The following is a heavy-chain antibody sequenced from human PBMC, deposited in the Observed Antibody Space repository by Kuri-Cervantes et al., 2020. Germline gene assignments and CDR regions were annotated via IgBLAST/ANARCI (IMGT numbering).Heavy chain of an antibody. J-gene: IGHJ4*02. D-gene: IGHD5-12*01. CDR2: IYHSGST. CDR3: ARSGYVFLVFDY. CDR1: GGSISSSNW. Sequence: SCAVSGGSISSSNWWSWVRQPPGKGLEWIGEIYHSGSTNYNPSLKGRVTISVDTSKNQFSLKLSSVTAADTAVYYCARSGYVFLVFDYWGQGTLVTVSS. V-gene: IGHV4-4*02.